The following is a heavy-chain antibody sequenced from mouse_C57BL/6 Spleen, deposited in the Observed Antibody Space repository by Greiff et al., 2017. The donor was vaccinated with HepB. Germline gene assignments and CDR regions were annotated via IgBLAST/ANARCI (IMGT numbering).Heavy chain of an antibody. CDR3: ATYDYDVGAWFAY. V-gene: IGHV3-6*01. CDR1: GYSITSGYY. CDR2: ISYDGSN. Sequence: VQLQQSGPGLVKPSQSLSLTCSVTGYSITSGYYWNWIRQFPGNKLEWMGYISYDGSNNYNPSLKNRISITRDTSKNQFFLKLNSVTTEDTATYYCATYDYDVGAWFAYWGQGTLVTVSA. J-gene: IGHJ3*01. D-gene: IGHD2-4*01.